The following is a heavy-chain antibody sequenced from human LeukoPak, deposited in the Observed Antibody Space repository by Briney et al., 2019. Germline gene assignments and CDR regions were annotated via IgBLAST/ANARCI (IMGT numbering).Heavy chain of an antibody. CDR1: GYTFTGYY. CDR3: ARPYCSSTSCYENWFDP. V-gene: IGHV1-2*02. Sequence: ASVKVSCKASGYTFTGYYMHWVLQAPGQGLEWMGWINPNSGGTNYAQKFQGRVTMTRDTSISTAYMELSRLRSDDTAVYYCARPYCSSTSCYENWFDPWGQGTLVTVSS. J-gene: IGHJ5*02. CDR2: INPNSGGT. D-gene: IGHD2-2*01.